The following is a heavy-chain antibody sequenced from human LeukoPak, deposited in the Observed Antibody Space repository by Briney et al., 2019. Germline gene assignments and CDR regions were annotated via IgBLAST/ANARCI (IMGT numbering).Heavy chain of an antibody. CDR1: GFTFSTYA. V-gene: IGHV3-23*01. CDR3: AKDIVVVVAASSI. CDR2: ISGSGGST. D-gene: IGHD2-15*01. Sequence: GGSLRLSCAASGFTFSTYAVNWVRQAPGKGLEWVSAISGSGGSTYYADSVKGRFTISRDNSKNTLYLQMNSLRAEDTAVYYCAKDIVVVVAASSIWGQGTMVTVSS. J-gene: IGHJ3*02.